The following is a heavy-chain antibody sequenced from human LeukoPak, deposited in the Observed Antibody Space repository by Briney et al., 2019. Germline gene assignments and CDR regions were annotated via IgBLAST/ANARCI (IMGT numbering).Heavy chain of an antibody. CDR3: AYLLYCSGGSCHTNSFDY. V-gene: IGHV4-39*01. CDR2: IYYTGST. CDR1: GDSISSSSYY. Sequence: SETLSLTCSVSGDSISSSSYYWGWLPQPPGKGLEWIGSIYYTGSTYYNPSLKSRVTISIDPSKNQFSLKLSSVTAADTAVYFCAYLLYCSGGSCHTNSFDYWGEGTLVTVSS. J-gene: IGHJ4*02. D-gene: IGHD2-15*01.